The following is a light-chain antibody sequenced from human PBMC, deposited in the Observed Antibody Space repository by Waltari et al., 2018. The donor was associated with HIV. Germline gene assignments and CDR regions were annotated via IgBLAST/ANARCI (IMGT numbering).Light chain of an antibody. CDR2: ENN. CDR3: GTWDSSLSASV. CDR1: SSNIGNTY. Sequence: QSVLTQSPSVSAAPGQKVTISCSGSSSNIGNTYVAWYQQFPGTAPKLRIYENNQRPSVIPDRVSGSKSGTPATLGITGLQTGDESNYYCGTWDSSLSASVFGGGTELTVL. V-gene: IGLV1-51*02. J-gene: IGLJ3*02.